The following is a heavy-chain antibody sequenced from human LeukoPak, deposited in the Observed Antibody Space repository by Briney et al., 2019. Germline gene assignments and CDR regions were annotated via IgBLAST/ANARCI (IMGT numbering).Heavy chain of an antibody. D-gene: IGHD5-18*01. V-gene: IGHV4-34*01. J-gene: IGHJ4*02. CDR2: INHSGST. CDR1: GVTFGGYY. CDR3: ARGLRDTAMYYFDY. Sequence: SETLSLTCAVYGVTFGGYYWSWIRQPPGKGLEWIGEINHSGSTNYNPSLQSRVTISVDTSKIQFSLKLSSVTAADTAVYYCARGLRDTAMYYFDYWGQGTLVTVSS.